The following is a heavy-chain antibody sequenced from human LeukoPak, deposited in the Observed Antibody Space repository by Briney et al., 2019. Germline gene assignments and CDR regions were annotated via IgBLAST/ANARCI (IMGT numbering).Heavy chain of an antibody. V-gene: IGHV4-61*03. D-gene: IGHD4-11*01. CDR2: VDDTGRT. J-gene: IGHJ6*03. CDR1: GGSISSSDNY. CDR3: ARGRVSSSTWYSTYYYYFYMDV. Sequence: SETLSLTCTVSGGSISSSDNYWTCIRQPPGKGLEWIVYVDDTGRTKFSPSLNGRVSISRDTSKNLFSLRLRSVTAADTAVYFCARGRVSSSTWYSTYYYYFYMDVWGKGTTVTVSS.